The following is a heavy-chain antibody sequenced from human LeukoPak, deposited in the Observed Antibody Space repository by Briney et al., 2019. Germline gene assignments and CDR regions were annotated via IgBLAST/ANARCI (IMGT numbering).Heavy chain of an antibody. CDR2: ISWNSGSI. J-gene: IGHJ3*02. Sequence: GGSLRLSCAASGFTFDDYAMHWVRQAPGKGLEWVSGISWNSGSIGYADSVKGRFTISRDNAKNSLYLQMNSLRAEDTALYYCAKDRGVYAGGAFDIWGQWTMVTVSS. V-gene: IGHV3-9*01. D-gene: IGHD2-8*01. CDR3: AKDRGVYAGGAFDI. CDR1: GFTFDDYA.